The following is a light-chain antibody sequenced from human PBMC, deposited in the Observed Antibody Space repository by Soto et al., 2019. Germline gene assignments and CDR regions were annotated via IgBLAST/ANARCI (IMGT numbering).Light chain of an antibody. CDR1: SSDVGGYDY. CDR3: SSYAGSSTYV. J-gene: IGLJ1*01. Sequence: QSALTQPPFASGSPGQSVTISCTGTSSDVGGYDYVSWYQQHPGKAPKLMIYEVSKRPSGVPDRFSGSKSGNTASLTVSGLQAEDEADYYCSSYAGSSTYVFGTGTKLTVL. CDR2: EVS. V-gene: IGLV2-8*01.